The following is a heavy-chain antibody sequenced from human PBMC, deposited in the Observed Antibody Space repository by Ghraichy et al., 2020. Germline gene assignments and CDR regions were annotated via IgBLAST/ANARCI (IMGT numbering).Heavy chain of an antibody. Sequence: GGSLRLSCAASGFTFSSYGMHWVRQAPGKGLVYVSRINSDGSSTNYADSVKGRFTISRDNSKNTLYLQMNSLRAEDMAVYYCARTSPTARRVTFYGMDVWGQGTTVTVSS. J-gene: IGHJ6*02. V-gene: IGHV3-74*01. CDR1: GFTFSSYG. D-gene: IGHD3-10*01. CDR3: ARTSPTARRVTFYGMDV. CDR2: INSDGSST.